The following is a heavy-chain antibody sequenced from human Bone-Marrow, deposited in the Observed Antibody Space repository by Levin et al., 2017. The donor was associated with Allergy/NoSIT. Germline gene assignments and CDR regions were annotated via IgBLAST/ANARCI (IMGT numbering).Heavy chain of an antibody. V-gene: IGHV3-48*03. Sequence: LSLTCAASGFPFSSHEMNWVRQAPGQGLEWVSYISTSGGTISYADSVKGRFTISRDNARNTLYLQMNSLRAEDTAVYFCARDDCSSSSCYSMDAFDLWGQGTVVTVSS. CDR1: GFPFSSHE. CDR3: ARDDCSSSSCYSMDAFDL. CDR2: ISTSGGTI. J-gene: IGHJ3*01. D-gene: IGHD2-2*01.